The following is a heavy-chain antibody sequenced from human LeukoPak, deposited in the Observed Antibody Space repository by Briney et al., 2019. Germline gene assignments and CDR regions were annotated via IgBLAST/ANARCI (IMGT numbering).Heavy chain of an antibody. V-gene: IGHV3-23*01. Sequence: ETLSLTCSVYGGSFSDYYWSWIRQSPGKGLEWVSAISGSGGSTYYADSVKGRFTISRDNSKNTLYLQMNSLRAEDTAVYYCANSVHYDSSGYWGQGTLVTVSS. D-gene: IGHD3-22*01. CDR3: ANSVHYDSSGY. CDR1: GGSFSDYY. CDR2: ISGSGGST. J-gene: IGHJ4*02.